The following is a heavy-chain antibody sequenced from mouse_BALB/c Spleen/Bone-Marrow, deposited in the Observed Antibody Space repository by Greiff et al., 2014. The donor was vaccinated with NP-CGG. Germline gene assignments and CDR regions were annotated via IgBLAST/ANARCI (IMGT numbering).Heavy chain of an antibody. D-gene: IGHD2-4*01. Sequence: EVQLQQSGGGLVRPGGSLKLSCAASGFTFSSYGMFWIRQTPDKRLEMIATINVNGDTTYHPDSVKGRFTISRDNVKNTLYLQMSSLKSEDTAMYYCARGYDYSSWFAYWGQGTLVTVSA. J-gene: IGHJ3*01. CDR3: ARGYDYSSWFAY. CDR2: INVNGDTT. V-gene: IGHV5-6-3*01. CDR1: GFTFSSYG.